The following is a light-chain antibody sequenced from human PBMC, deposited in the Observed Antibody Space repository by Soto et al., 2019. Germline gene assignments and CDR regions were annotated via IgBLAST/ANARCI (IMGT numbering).Light chain of an antibody. CDR1: QGVSSRY. Sequence: EIVLTQSPGTLSLSPGERATLSCRASQGVSSRYLAWYEQKPGQAPRLLIYGASSRATGIPDRFSGSGSGTDFTLTISRLEPEDFAVYYCQHYGSSPKTFGQGTKVEIK. J-gene: IGKJ1*01. CDR2: GAS. V-gene: IGKV3-20*01. CDR3: QHYGSSPKT.